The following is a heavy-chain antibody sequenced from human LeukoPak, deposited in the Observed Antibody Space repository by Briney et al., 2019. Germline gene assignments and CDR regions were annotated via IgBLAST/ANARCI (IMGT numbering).Heavy chain of an antibody. V-gene: IGHV1-46*01. CDR1: GYTFTSYY. CDR3: ARVGYYDSSGYADYYYYGMDV. J-gene: IGHJ6*02. CDR2: INPSGGST. Sequence: ASVTVSCTASGYTFTSYYMHWVRQAPGQGLEWMGIINPSGGSTSYAQKFQGRVTMTRDTSTSTVYMELSSLRSEDTAVYYCARVGYYDSSGYADYYYYGMDVWGQGTTVTVSS. D-gene: IGHD3-22*01.